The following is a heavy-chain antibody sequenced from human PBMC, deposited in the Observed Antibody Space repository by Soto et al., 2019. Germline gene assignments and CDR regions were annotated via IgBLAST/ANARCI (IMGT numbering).Heavy chain of an antibody. J-gene: IGHJ4*02. Sequence: QVQLEQSGAEVKKPGSSVKVSCKASGVTVNSYAIIWVRQAPGQGLEWMGSIIPLFGTANSAQKFRDRVTITADKSTSTAYIELTSLRSEDTAVYYCAGFGFSKGYAYWGQGTLVIVSS. V-gene: IGHV1-69*06. CDR1: GVTVNSYA. D-gene: IGHD4-4*01. CDR3: AGFGFSKGYAY. CDR2: IIPLFGTA.